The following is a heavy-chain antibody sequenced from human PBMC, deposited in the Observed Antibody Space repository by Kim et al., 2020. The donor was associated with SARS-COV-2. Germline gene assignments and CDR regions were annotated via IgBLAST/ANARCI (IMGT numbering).Heavy chain of an antibody. CDR3: AKGGLTTTWEY. CDR2: T. D-gene: IGHD1-26*01. J-gene: IGHJ4*02. V-gene: IGHV3-23*01. Sequence: TYYADSVRGRFTISRDNSKNTLYLQMNSLRVEDTAVYYCAKGGLTTTWEYWGQGTLVTVSS.